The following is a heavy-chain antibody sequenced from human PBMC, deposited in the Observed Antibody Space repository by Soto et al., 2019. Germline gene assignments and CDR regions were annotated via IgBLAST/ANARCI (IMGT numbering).Heavy chain of an antibody. CDR1: GYTFTSYA. CDR2: ISAYNGNT. Sequence: ASVKVSCKASGYTFTSYAMNWVRQAPGQGLEWMGWISAYNGNTNYAQKLQGRVTLSSNASATTTFMELTNLRSDDTAVYYCATTVIIPDLVDSWGQGTLVTVSS. V-gene: IGHV1-18*01. D-gene: IGHD4-17*01. CDR3: ATTVIIPDLVDS. J-gene: IGHJ4*02.